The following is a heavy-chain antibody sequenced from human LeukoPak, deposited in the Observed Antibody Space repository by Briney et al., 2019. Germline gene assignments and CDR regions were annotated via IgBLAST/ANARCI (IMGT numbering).Heavy chain of an antibody. D-gene: IGHD3-22*01. CDR2: ISSSVTTI. J-gene: IGHJ4*02. CDR1: GFTFRDYY. V-gene: IGHV3-11*04. Sequence: GGSLRLSCAASGFTFRDYYMAWIRQAPGKGLEWVSYISSSVTTIYYADSVRGRFTLSRDNAKNSLYLQMNSLRAEDTAVYYCAKGPLYYYDSSGYYLFAYWGQGTLVTVSS. CDR3: AKGPLYYYDSSGYYLFAY.